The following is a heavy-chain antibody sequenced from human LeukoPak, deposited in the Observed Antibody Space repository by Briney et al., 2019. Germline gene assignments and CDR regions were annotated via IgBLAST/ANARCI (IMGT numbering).Heavy chain of an antibody. V-gene: IGHV4-61*02. D-gene: IGHD1-1*01. J-gene: IGHJ4*02. Sequence: SETLSLTCTVSGGSISSGSYYWSWIRQPAGKGLEWIGRIYTSGGTNYNPSLKSRVTISVDTSKNQFSLKLSSVTAADTAVYYCAREPSNGGGFDYWGQGTLVTVSS. CDR2: IYTSGGT. CDR1: GGSISSGSYY. CDR3: AREPSNGGGFDY.